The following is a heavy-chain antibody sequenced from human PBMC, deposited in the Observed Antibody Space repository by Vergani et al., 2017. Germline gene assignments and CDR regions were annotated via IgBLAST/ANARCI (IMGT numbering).Heavy chain of an antibody. V-gene: IGHV1-69*18. CDR2: IIPIFGTA. CDR3: ARDPDSSELDV. CDR1: GGTVSSYA. J-gene: IGHJ6*02. Sequence: QVQLGQSGAEGKKPGSSVKVSCKASGGTVSSYAISWVRQAPGRGLEWMGRIIPIFGTANYAQKFQGRVTITADESTSTAYIELSSLRSEDTAVYYCARDPDSSELDVWGQGTTVTVSS. D-gene: IGHD6-19*01.